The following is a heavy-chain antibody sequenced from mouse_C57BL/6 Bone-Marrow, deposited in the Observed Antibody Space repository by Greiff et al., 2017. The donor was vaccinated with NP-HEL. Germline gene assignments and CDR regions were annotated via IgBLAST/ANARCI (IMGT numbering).Heavy chain of an antibody. D-gene: IGHD1-1*01. Sequence: VQLQQSGAELVNPGASVKMSCKASGYTFTSYWITWVKQRPGQGLEWIGDIYPGSGSTNYNEKFKSKATLTVDTSSSTAYMQLSSLTSEDSAVYYCAREEVIYYFYFDYWGQGTTLTVSS. CDR2: IYPGSGST. V-gene: IGHV1-55*01. CDR3: AREEVIYYFYFDY. J-gene: IGHJ2*01. CDR1: GYTFTSYW.